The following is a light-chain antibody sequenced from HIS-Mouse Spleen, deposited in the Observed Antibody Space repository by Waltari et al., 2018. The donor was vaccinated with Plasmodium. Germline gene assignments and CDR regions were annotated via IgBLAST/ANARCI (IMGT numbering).Light chain of an antibody. J-gene: IGLJ2*01. V-gene: IGLV3-21*02. CDR2: DES. Sequence: SYVLTQPPSVSVAPGQTARITCGGNNNGSKSGHWYQQKPGQAPGLVVYDESDRPSGIPERFSGSNSGNTATLTISRVEAGDEADYYCQVWDSSSDHPVFGGGTKLTVL. CDR1: NNGSKS. CDR3: QVWDSSSDHPV.